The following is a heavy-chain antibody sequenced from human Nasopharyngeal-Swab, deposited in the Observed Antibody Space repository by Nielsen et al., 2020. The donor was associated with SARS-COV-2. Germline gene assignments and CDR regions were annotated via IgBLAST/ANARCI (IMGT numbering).Heavy chain of an antibody. CDR1: GYTFTGYY. J-gene: IGHJ6*02. Sequence: ASVKVSCKASGYTFTGYYMHWVRQAPGQGLEWMGWINPNSGGTNYAQKFQGRVTMTRDTSISTAYMELSRLRSDDTAVYYCARGGIAARPRPYYYYGMDVWGQGTTVTVSS. CDR3: ARGGIAARPRPYYYYGMDV. V-gene: IGHV1-2*02. CDR2: INPNSGGT. D-gene: IGHD6-6*01.